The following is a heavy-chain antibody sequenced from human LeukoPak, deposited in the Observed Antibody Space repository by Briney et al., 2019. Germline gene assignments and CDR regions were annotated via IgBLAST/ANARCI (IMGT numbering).Heavy chain of an antibody. Sequence: GGSLRLSCAASGFTFSSYEMNWVRQAPGKGLEWVSYISSSGSTIYYADSVKGRFTISRDNAKNSLYLQMNSLRAEDTAVYYCARVSSSGYSAPDAFDIWGQGTMVTVSS. CDR1: GFTFSSYE. D-gene: IGHD3-22*01. CDR2: ISSSGSTI. CDR3: ARVSSSGYSAPDAFDI. J-gene: IGHJ3*02. V-gene: IGHV3-48*03.